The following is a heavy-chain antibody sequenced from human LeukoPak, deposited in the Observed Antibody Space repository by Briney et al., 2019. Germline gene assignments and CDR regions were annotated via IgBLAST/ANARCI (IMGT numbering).Heavy chain of an antibody. Sequence: PGGSLRLSCAASGFTFSSYWMHWVRQAPGKGLVWVSRINSDGSSTSYADSVKGRFTISRDNAKNTLYLQMNGLRAEDTVVYYCARVGYSSGWYDEFDYFDYWGQGTLVTVSS. J-gene: IGHJ4*02. CDR1: GFTFSSYW. V-gene: IGHV3-74*01. CDR3: ARVGYSSGWYDEFDYFDY. CDR2: INSDGSST. D-gene: IGHD6-19*01.